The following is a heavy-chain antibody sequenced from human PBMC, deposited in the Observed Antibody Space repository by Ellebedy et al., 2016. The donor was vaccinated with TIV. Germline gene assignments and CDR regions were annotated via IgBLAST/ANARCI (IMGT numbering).Heavy chain of an antibody. D-gene: IGHD5-12*01. CDR2: INHSGST. V-gene: IGHV4-34*01. Sequence: GSLRLXXAVYGGSFSGYYWSWIRQPPGKGLEWIGEINHSGSTNYNPSLKSRVTISVDTSKNQFSLKLSSVTAADTAVYYCARGPGIVATPFDYWGQGTLVTVSS. CDR1: GGSFSGYY. J-gene: IGHJ4*02. CDR3: ARGPGIVATPFDY.